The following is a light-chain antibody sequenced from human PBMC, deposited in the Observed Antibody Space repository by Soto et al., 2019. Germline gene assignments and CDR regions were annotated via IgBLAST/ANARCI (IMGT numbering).Light chain of an antibody. V-gene: IGKV1-9*01. J-gene: IGKJ3*01. CDR3: QQLNSYPFT. CDR1: QGIGSY. Sequence: DIQLTQSPSFLSASIGDRVTITCRASQGIGSYLAWYQQKPGKAPKLLLYAASTLHSGAPSRFSASGVWTDFTLTISSLQPEDFATYYCQQLNSYPFTFGPGTQVDNK. CDR2: AAS.